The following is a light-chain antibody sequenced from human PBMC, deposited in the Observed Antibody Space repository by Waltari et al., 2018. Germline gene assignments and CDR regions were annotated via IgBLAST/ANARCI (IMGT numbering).Light chain of an antibody. CDR1: ILGNKY. Sequence: SYELTQPHSVSVSPGQTASITCSGDILGNKYASWYQQKPGQSPLLVIYQDTKRPSEIPERFSGSKSANAATLTITGTQAVDEADYYCQALGTGAWVFGGGTKLTVL. J-gene: IGLJ3*02. V-gene: IGLV3-1*01. CDR2: QDT. CDR3: QALGTGAWV.